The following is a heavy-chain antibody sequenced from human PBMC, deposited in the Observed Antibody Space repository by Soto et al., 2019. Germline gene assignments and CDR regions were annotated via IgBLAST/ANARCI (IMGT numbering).Heavy chain of an antibody. CDR3: VKDGYYGDYEGVLGEDYDV. J-gene: IGHJ3*01. Sequence: EVQLVESGGGLVQPGGSLRLSWTASGLNFAQYAMNLVRQAPGRGLEWVSGINWNRGTLDYPDSVKGRFTISRDNARKSLYLHMPRLSADDTALYYCVKDGYYGDYEGVLGEDYDVWGRGTMVTGSS. CDR2: INWNRGTL. V-gene: IGHV3-9*01. D-gene: IGHD4-17*01. CDR1: GLNFAQYA.